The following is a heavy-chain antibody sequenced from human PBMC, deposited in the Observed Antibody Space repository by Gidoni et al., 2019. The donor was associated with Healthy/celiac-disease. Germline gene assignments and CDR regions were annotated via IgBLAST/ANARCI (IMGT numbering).Heavy chain of an antibody. D-gene: IGHD6-13*01. V-gene: IGHV3-23*01. Sequence: EVQLLESGGGLVQPGGSLRLSCAASGFTFRSYAMSWVRQAPGKGLEWVSAISGSGGSTYYADSVKGRFTSSRDNSKNTLYLQMNSLRAEDTAVYYCAKDFLAAGTLKTKYYFDYWGQGTLVTVSS. CDR1: GFTFRSYA. CDR3: AKDFLAAGTLKTKYYFDY. J-gene: IGHJ4*02. CDR2: ISGSGGST.